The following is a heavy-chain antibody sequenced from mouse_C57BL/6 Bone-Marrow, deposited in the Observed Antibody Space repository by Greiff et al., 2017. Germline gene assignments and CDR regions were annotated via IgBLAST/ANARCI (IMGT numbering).Heavy chain of an antibody. Sequence: EVHLVESGGGLVQPGGSMKLSCAASGFTFSDAWMDWVRQSPEKGLEWVAEIRNKANDHATYYAESVKGRFTISRDDSKSSVYLQMNSLRAEDTGIYYCTRPYYYGSSLDYWGQGTTLTVSS. CDR2: IRNKANDHAT. J-gene: IGHJ2*01. V-gene: IGHV6-6*01. D-gene: IGHD1-1*01. CDR3: TRPYYYGSSLDY. CDR1: GFTFSDAW.